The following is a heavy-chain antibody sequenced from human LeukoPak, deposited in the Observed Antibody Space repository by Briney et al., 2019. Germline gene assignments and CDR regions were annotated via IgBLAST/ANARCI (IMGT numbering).Heavy chain of an antibody. Sequence: PGGFLRLSCAASGFTFSSYAMSWARRAPGKGLEWVASINHNGNVNYYVDPVKGRFTISRDNAKNSLYLQMSNLRAEDTAVYFCARGGGLDVWGQGATVTVSS. CDR2: INHNGNVN. CDR1: GFTFSSYA. D-gene: IGHD3-16*01. V-gene: IGHV3-7*03. J-gene: IGHJ6*02. CDR3: ARGGGLDV.